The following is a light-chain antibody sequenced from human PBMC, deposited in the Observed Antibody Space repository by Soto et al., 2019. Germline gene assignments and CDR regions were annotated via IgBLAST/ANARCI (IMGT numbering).Light chain of an antibody. Sequence: DIVMTQSPDSLAVSLGERATINCKSSQSVLSNSNNKNFLAWFQQRPGQPPKFLIYWASTRESGVPDRFSGSGSGTDFTLTISSLQAEDVAVYYCQQYYAAPLTFGGGTKVEIK. CDR1: QSVLSNSNNKNF. J-gene: IGKJ4*01. CDR2: WAS. CDR3: QQYYAAPLT. V-gene: IGKV4-1*01.